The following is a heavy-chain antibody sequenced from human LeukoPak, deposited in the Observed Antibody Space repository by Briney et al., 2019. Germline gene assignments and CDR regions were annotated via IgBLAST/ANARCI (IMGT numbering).Heavy chain of an antibody. CDR3: AGPFIAVAGTRGDY. V-gene: IGHV4-34*01. CDR1: GWSFSGYY. J-gene: IGHJ4*02. CDR2: INHSGST. D-gene: IGHD6-19*01. Sequence: SETLSLTCAVYGWSFSGYYWSWIRQPPGKGLEWIGEINHSGSTNYNPSLKSRVTISVDTSKNQFSLKLSSVTAADTAVYYCAGPFIAVAGTRGDYWGQGTLVTVSS.